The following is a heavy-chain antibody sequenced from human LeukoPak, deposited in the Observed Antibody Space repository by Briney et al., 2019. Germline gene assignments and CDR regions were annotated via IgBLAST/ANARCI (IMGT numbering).Heavy chain of an antibody. Sequence: GGSLRLSCAASGFTFSSYAMSWVRQAPGKGLEWVSAISGSGGSTYYADSVKGRFTISRDNSKNTLYLQMNSLRAEDTAVYYCAKDPFGAVAGLGFDYWGQGTLVTVSS. J-gene: IGHJ4*02. V-gene: IGHV3-23*01. D-gene: IGHD6-19*01. CDR2: ISGSGGST. CDR3: AKDPFGAVAGLGFDY. CDR1: GFTFSSYA.